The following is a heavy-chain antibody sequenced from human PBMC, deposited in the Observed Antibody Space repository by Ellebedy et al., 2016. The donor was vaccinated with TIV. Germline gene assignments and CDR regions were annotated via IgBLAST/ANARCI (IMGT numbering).Heavy chain of an antibody. Sequence: AASVKVSCKASGGTFNNDIINWVRQAPGQGLEWMGRIIPIFGLANYAQKFQFRVTVTADKSTSTAYMQLNSLTSEDTAIYYCARQSEYTYAMTPYVSWGQGTLVTVSS. J-gene: IGHJ5*02. V-gene: IGHV1-69*02. D-gene: IGHD5-18*01. CDR2: IIPIFGLA. CDR1: GGTFNNDI. CDR3: ARQSEYTYAMTPYVS.